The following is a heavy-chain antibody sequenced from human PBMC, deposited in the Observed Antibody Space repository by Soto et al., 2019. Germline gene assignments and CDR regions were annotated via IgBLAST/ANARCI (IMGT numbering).Heavy chain of an antibody. Sequence: QVQLVQSGAEVKKPGSSVKVSCKASGGTFSSYAISWVRQAPGQGLEWMGGIIPIFGTANYAQKFQGRVTITADEPTRTAYMELSSLRSEDTAVYYCARSAYYGSGTPEAYYGMDVWGQGTTVTVSS. D-gene: IGHD3-10*01. CDR2: IIPIFGTA. V-gene: IGHV1-69*01. J-gene: IGHJ6*02. CDR1: GGTFSSYA. CDR3: ARSAYYGSGTPEAYYGMDV.